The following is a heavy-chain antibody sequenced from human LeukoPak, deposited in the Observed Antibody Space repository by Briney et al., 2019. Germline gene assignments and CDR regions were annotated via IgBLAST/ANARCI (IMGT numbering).Heavy chain of an antibody. Sequence: GGSLRLSCAASGFTFSSYSMNWVRQAPGKGLEWVSYISSSSSTIYYADSVKGRFTISRDNSKNTLYLQMNSLRAEDTAVYYCARENRYCGGDCYLDYWGQGTLVTVSS. J-gene: IGHJ4*02. V-gene: IGHV3-48*01. D-gene: IGHD2-21*02. CDR1: GFTFSSYS. CDR3: ARENRYCGGDCYLDY. CDR2: ISSSSSTI.